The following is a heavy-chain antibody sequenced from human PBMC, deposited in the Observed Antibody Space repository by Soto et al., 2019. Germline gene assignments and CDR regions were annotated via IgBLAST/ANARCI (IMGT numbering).Heavy chain of an antibody. V-gene: IGHV3-13*01. Sequence: GGSLRLSCAASGFTFSSYDMHWVRQATGKGLEWASAIGTAGDTYYPGSVKGRFTISRENAKNSLYLQMNSLRAGDTAVYYCARGFKVRLEWSPDYNYYYLDVWGKGTTVTVSS. J-gene: IGHJ6*03. CDR1: GFTFSSYD. CDR3: ARGFKVRLEWSPDYNYYYLDV. D-gene: IGHD3-3*01. CDR2: IGTAGDT.